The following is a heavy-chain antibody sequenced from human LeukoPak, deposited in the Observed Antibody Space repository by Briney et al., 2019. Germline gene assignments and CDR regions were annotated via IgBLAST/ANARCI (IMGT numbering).Heavy chain of an antibody. CDR3: SRDGAHGGFGY. D-gene: IGHD3-3*01. V-gene: IGHV4-31*02. CDR1: GDSISSSGYY. J-gene: IGHJ4*02. Sequence: PSETLSLTCTVSGDSISSSGYYWHWLRQHPGRGLEWIGYIYRSGSTYYNPSLKSRSIISLDPSKNQFSLKLTSVTAADAAVYYCSRDGAHGGFGYWGRGTLVTVSS. CDR2: IYRSGST.